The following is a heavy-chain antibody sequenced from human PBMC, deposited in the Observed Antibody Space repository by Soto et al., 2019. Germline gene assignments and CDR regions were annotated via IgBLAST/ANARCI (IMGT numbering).Heavy chain of an antibody. CDR2: IIPIFGTA. J-gene: IGHJ4*02. CDR3: AREGGAYCGGDCSHFDY. D-gene: IGHD2-21*02. Sequence: QVQLVQSGAEVKKPGSSVKVSCKASGGTFSSYAISWVRQAPGQGLEWMGVIIPIFGTANYAQKFQGRVTITADESTSTAYMELSSLRSEDTAVYYCAREGGAYCGGDCSHFDYWGQGTLVTVSS. V-gene: IGHV1-69*12. CDR1: GGTFSSYA.